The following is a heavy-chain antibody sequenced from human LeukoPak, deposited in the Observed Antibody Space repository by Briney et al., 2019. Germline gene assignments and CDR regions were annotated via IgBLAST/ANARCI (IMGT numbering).Heavy chain of an antibody. CDR3: ATLPGQWELLDFDY. D-gene: IGHD1-26*01. V-gene: IGHV4-59*01. J-gene: IGHJ4*02. CDR2: IYYSGST. CDR1: GGSISSYY. Sequence: SETLSLTCTVSGGSISSYYWSWIRQPPGKGLEWIGYIYYSGSTNYNPSLKSRVTISVDTSKNQFSLKLSSVTAADTAVYYCATLPGQWELLDFDYWGQGTLVTVSS.